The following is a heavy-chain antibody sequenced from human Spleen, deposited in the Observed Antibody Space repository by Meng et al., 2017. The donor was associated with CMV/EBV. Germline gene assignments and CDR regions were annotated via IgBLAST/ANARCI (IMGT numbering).Heavy chain of an antibody. CDR1: GDSVSSGSFH. CDR2: IYYSGST. CDR3: ARANYYGSGSYYSYYYYGMDV. Sequence: SETLSLTCTVSGDSVSSGSFHWSWIRQPPGKGLEWIGYIYYSGSTNYNPSLKSRVTISVDTSKNQFSLKLSSVTAADTAVYYCARANYYGSGSYYSYYYYGMDVWGQGTTVTVSS. V-gene: IGHV4-61*01. J-gene: IGHJ6*02. D-gene: IGHD3-10*01.